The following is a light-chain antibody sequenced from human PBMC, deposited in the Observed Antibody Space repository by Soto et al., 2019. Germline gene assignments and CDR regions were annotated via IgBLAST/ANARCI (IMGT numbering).Light chain of an antibody. J-gene: IGKJ1*01. V-gene: IGKV1-39*01. CDR1: QSISNH. CDR3: QQSYSSPPT. CDR2: AAS. Sequence: DIQMTQSPSSLSASVEDRVIITCRASQSISNHLNWYQQKPGKAPKHLIFAASSLQSGVPSRFSGSRSGPDFTLTISSLEPEDFATYYCQQSYSSPPTFGHGTKVESK.